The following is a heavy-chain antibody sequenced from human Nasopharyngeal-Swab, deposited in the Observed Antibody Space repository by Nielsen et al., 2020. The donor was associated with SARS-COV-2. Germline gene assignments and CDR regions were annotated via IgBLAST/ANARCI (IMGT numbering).Heavy chain of an antibody. Sequence: GESLKISCAASGFTFSSYEMNWVRQAPGKGLEWVSYISSSGSTIYYAESVKGRFTISRDNDKNSLYLQMNSLRAEDTAVYYCARDYGDYERMQYYYSYGMDVWGQGTTVTVSS. CDR1: GFTFSSYE. D-gene: IGHD4-17*01. CDR3: ARDYGDYERMQYYYSYGMDV. CDR2: ISSSGSTI. V-gene: IGHV3-48*03. J-gene: IGHJ6*02.